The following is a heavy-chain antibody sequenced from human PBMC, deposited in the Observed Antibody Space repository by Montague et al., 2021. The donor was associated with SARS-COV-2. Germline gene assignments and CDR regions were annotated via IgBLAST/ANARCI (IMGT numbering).Heavy chain of an antibody. Sequence: PALVKPTQTLTLTCTFSGSSLSTSGMCVSWIRQPPGRALEWLALIDWDDDKYYSTSLKTRLTISKDTSKNQVVLTMTNMDPVDTATYYCARMPYDILTGSGYYGMDVWGQGTTVTVSS. CDR1: GSSLSTSGMC. J-gene: IGHJ6*02. CDR3: ARMPYDILTGSGYYGMDV. D-gene: IGHD3-9*01. V-gene: IGHV2-70*01. CDR2: IDWDDDK.